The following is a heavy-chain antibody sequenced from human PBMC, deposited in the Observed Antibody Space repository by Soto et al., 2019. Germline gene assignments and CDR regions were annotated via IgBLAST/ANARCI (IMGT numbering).Heavy chain of an antibody. CDR1: GFSIYSNNW. V-gene: IGHV4-4*02. CDR3: ARDPHE. CDR2: ISHSGST. J-gene: IGHJ4*02. Sequence: QVQLQESGPGLVKPSGTRSLTCAVSGFSIYSNNWGSWVSQPPDKGLELIGEISHSGSTNENRSLTSRVTISVDKSKNQSSLKLSSVTAADTALYYCARDPHEWGQGTLVTVS.